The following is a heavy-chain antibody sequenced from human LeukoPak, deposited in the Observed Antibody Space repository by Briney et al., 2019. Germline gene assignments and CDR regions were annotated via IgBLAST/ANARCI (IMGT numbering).Heavy chain of an antibody. CDR3: ASPRGSGYSYVY. V-gene: IGHV4-59*01. CDR1: GGSISSYY. D-gene: IGHD5-18*01. J-gene: IGHJ4*02. Sequence: TSETLSLTCTVSGGSISSYYWSWIRQPPGKGLEWIGYIYYSRSTNYNPSLKSRVTISVDTSKNQFSLKLSSVTAADTAVYYCASPRGSGYSYVYWGQGTPVTVSS. CDR2: IYYSRST.